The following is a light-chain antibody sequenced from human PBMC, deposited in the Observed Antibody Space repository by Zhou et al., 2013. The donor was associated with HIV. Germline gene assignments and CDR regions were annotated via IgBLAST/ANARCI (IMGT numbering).Light chain of an antibody. CDR2: LAS. Sequence: DSAMTQSPLSLAVTPGEPASISCRSSQSLLHSNGYNYLDWYFQRPGQSPQLLIYLASKRASGVPDRFSGSGSGTHFTLKISRMEAEDAGIYYCMQSLQSITFGGGTRVDIK. V-gene: IGKV2-28*01. J-gene: IGKJ4*01. CDR1: QSLLHSNGYNY. CDR3: MQSLQSIT.